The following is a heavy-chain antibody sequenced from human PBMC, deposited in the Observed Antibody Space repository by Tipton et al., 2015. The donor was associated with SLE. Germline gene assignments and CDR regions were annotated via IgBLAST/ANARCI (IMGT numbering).Heavy chain of an antibody. Sequence: QLVQSGAEVKEPGASVKVSCQASGYSFTTYYIHWVRQAPGQGLEWMGRLNPSGGSGGDTTYHQKFQGRVTMTMDTAMSTVYMELSSLKSEDTAVYYCARGQVDSSGHYFVGFDYWGQGTLVTVSS. CDR1: GYSFTTYY. V-gene: IGHV1-46*01. CDR3: ARGQVDSSGHYFVGFDY. D-gene: IGHD3-22*01. CDR2: LNPSGGSGGDT. J-gene: IGHJ4*02.